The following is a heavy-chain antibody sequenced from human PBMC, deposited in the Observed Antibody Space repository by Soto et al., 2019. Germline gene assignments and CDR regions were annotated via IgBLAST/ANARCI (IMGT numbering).Heavy chain of an antibody. CDR1: GGSISSYY. Sequence: QVQLQELGPGLVKPSETLSLTCTVSGGSISSYYWSWIRQPPGKGLEWIGYIYYSGSTNYNPSLKSRVTISVDTSKNQFSLKLSSVTAADTAVYYCASQVAPYSGYDSGWYFDLWGRGTLVTVSS. V-gene: IGHV4-59*08. CDR3: ASQVAPYSGYDSGWYFDL. J-gene: IGHJ2*01. D-gene: IGHD5-12*01. CDR2: IYYSGST.